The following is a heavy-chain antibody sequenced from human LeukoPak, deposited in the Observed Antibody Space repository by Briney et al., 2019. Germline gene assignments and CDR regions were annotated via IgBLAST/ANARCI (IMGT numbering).Heavy chain of an antibody. CDR1: GYTFTGYY. J-gene: IGHJ4*02. CDR2: INPNSGGT. Sequence: ASVKVSCKASGYTFTGYYMHWVRQAPVQGLEWMGWINPNSGGTNYAQKFQGRVTMTRDTSISTAYMELSRLRSDDTAVYYCARGVNYYDSSGYYTFDFWGQGTLVTVSS. V-gene: IGHV1-2*02. CDR3: ARGVNYYDSSGYYTFDF. D-gene: IGHD3-22*01.